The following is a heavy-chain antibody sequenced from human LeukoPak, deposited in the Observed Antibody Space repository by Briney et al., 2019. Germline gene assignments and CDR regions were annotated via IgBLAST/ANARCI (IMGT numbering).Heavy chain of an antibody. V-gene: IGHV5-51*01. CDR3: ARLVGGSGSYGYYYYYMDV. J-gene: IGHJ6*03. D-gene: IGHD3-10*01. Sequence: GESLMISCKSSGYNFTTYWIIWVRQMPGEGLEWMGIIHPGDSDTNYSPSFQGQVIISADKSISTAYLQWSSLKTSDTAMYYCARLVGGSGSYGYYYYYMDVWGKGTTVTISS. CDR1: GYNFTTYW. CDR2: IHPGDSDT.